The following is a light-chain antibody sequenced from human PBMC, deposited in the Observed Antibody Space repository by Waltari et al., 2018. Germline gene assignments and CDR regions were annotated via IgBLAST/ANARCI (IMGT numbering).Light chain of an antibody. CDR2: LGS. Sequence: DIVMTQSPISLPVTPGKQASILCRSSQSLLHSNGYNYLDWYLQKPGQSPQLLIYLGSNRASGVPDRFSGSGSGTDFTLKISRVEAEDVGVYYCMQALQTPWTFGQGTKVEIK. CDR1: QSLLHSNGYNY. CDR3: MQALQTPWT. J-gene: IGKJ1*01. V-gene: IGKV2-28*01.